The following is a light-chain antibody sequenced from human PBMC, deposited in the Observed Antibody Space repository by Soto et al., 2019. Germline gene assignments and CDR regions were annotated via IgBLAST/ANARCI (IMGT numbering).Light chain of an antibody. CDR2: GAS. V-gene: IGKV3-15*01. Sequence: EIVMTQSPATLSVSPGERATLSCRASQSVSSNLGWYQQKPGQAPRLLIYGASTRATGIPARFSGSGSGTEFTLTISSLQSEDFAVYYWQQYNNWPPMYTFGQGTKLEIK. J-gene: IGKJ2*01. CDR1: QSVSSN. CDR3: QQYNNWPPMYT.